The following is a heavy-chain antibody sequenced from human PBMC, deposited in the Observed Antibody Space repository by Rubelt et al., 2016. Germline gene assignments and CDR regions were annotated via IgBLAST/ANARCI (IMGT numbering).Heavy chain of an antibody. J-gene: IGHJ6*02. D-gene: IGHD2-8*01. CDR1: GYSFTSYW. CDR2: IDPSDSYT. CDR3: ARLYQNGMDV. Sequence: EVQLVQSGAEVKKPGESLRISCKGSGYSFTSYWISWVRQMPGKGLEWMGRIDPSDSYTNYSPSFQGHVTISADKSTSAAYLRWSSPQASDTAMYYCARLYQNGMDVWGQGTTVSVSS. V-gene: IGHV5-10-1*01.